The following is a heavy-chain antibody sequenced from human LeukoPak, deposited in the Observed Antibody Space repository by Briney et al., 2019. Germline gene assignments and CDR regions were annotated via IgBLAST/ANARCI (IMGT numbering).Heavy chain of an antibody. CDR2: IYSGGST. CDR3: ARDRFHDSSGYYYYFDY. V-gene: IGHV3-66*02. D-gene: IGHD3-22*01. CDR1: GFTVSSNY. J-gene: IGHJ4*02. Sequence: GGSLRLSCAASGFTVSSNYMSWVRQAPGKGLEWVSDIYSGGSTYYADSVKGRFTISRDNSKNTLYLQMNSLSAEDTAVYYCARDRFHDSSGYYYYFDYWGQGTLVTVSS.